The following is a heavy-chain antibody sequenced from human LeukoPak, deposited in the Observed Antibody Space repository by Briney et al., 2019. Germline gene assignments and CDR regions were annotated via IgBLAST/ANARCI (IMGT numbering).Heavy chain of an antibody. CDR1: GGSISSYY. D-gene: IGHD3-3*01. Sequence: SETLSLTCTVSGGSISSYYWGWIRQPPGKGLEWIGSIYYSGSTYYNPSLKSRVTISVDTSKNQFSLKLSSVTAADTAVYYCATTAIFGVVIGPSNWFDPWGQGTLVTVSS. V-gene: IGHV4-39*01. CDR2: IYYSGST. J-gene: IGHJ5*02. CDR3: ATTAIFGVVIGPSNWFDP.